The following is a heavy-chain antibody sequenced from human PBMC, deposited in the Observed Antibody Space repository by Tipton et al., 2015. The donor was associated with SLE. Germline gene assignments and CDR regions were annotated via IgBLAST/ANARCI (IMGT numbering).Heavy chain of an antibody. CDR2: IFYSGST. V-gene: IGHV4-59*08. CDR3: ARHRYGDYYFDY. J-gene: IGHJ4*02. Sequence: TLSLTCTVSGGSISRYHWNWIRQPPGKGLDWIGYIFYSGSTNYNPSLNSRVTISLDTSKNQFSLKLSSVTAADTAVYYCARHRYGDYYFDYWGQGTLVTVSS. D-gene: IGHD4-17*01. CDR1: GGSISRYH.